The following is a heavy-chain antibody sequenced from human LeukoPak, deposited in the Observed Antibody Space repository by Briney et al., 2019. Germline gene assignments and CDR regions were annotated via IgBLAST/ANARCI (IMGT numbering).Heavy chain of an antibody. CDR1: GGSISSYY. Sequence: SETLSLTCTVSGGSISSYYWSWIRQPPGKGLEWIGYIYYSGSTNYNPSLKSRVTISVDTSKNQISLKLSSVTAADTAVYYCARAGAIVALGYWGQGTLVTVSS. D-gene: IGHD3-22*01. V-gene: IGHV4-59*01. J-gene: IGHJ4*02. CDR3: ARAGAIVALGY. CDR2: IYYSGST.